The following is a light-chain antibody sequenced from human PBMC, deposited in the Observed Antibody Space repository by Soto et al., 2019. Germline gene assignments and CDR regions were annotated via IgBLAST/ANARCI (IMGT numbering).Light chain of an antibody. CDR2: AAS. CDR1: QGISSY. Sequence: AIRMTQSPSSFSASTGDRVTITCRASQGISSYLAWYQQKPGKAPKLLIYAASTLQSGVPSRFSGSGSGTDFTLTISCLQSEDCATYYCQQYCSYPYTVGQGIKLEIK. J-gene: IGKJ2*01. V-gene: IGKV1-8*01. CDR3: QQYCSYPYT.